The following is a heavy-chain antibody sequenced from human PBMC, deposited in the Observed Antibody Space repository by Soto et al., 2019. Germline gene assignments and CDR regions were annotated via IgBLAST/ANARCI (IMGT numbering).Heavy chain of an antibody. V-gene: IGHV1-46*01. CDR2: INPSGGST. J-gene: IGHJ6*02. CDR3: ARFRLDTAMDDYGMYV. D-gene: IGHD5-18*01. CDR1: GYTFTSYY. Sequence: ASVKVSCKASGYTFTSYYMHWVRQAPGQGLEWMGIINPSGGSTSYAQKFQGRVTMTRDTSTSTVYMELSSLRSEDTAVYYCARFRLDTAMDDYGMYVWGQGTTVTVSS.